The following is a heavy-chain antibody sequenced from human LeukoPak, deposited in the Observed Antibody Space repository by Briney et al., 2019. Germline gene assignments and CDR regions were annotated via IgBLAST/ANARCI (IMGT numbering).Heavy chain of an antibody. Sequence: PGGSLRLSCAASGFTFSSYAMHWVRQAPGKGLEWVAVISYGGSNKYYADSVKGRFTISRDNSKNTLYLQMNSLRAEDTAVYYCAREGIVVVPASYYYGMDVWGQGTTVTVSS. V-gene: IGHV3-30-3*01. D-gene: IGHD2-2*01. CDR2: ISYGGSNK. CDR1: GFTFSSYA. J-gene: IGHJ6*02. CDR3: AREGIVVVPASYYYGMDV.